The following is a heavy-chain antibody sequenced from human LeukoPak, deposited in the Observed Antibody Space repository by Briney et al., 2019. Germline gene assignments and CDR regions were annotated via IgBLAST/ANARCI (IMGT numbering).Heavy chain of an antibody. Sequence: GGSLRLSCAASGFTFSDYWMTWVRQAPGKGLEWVANIKPDGSEKYYVDSVKGRFTISRDNAKNSLYLQMNSLRVEDTAVYFCAKDYNNGFDYWGQGALVTVSS. CDR2: IKPDGSEK. D-gene: IGHD1-14*01. V-gene: IGHV3-7*01. CDR1: GFTFSDYW. CDR3: AKDYNNGFDY. J-gene: IGHJ4*02.